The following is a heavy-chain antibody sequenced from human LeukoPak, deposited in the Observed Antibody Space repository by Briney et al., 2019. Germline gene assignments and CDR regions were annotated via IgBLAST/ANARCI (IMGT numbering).Heavy chain of an antibody. CDR1: GYTFTSYY. Sequence: ASVTVSCKASGYTFTSYYMHWVRQAPGQGLEWMGIINPSGGSTSYAQKFQGRVTMTRDTSISTAYMELSRLRSDDTAVYYCARGRRVAGNPNWFDPWGQGTLVTVSS. J-gene: IGHJ5*02. CDR3: ARGRRVAGNPNWFDP. CDR2: INPSGGST. D-gene: IGHD6-19*01. V-gene: IGHV1-46*01.